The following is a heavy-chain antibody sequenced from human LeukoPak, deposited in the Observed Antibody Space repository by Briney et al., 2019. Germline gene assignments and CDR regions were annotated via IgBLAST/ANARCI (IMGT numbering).Heavy chain of an antibody. Sequence: GGSLRLSCAASGFTFSSYSMNWVRQAPGKGLEWVSYISSSSSTIYYADSVKGRLTISRDNAKNSLYLQMNSLRAEDTAVYYCAREIDAYYYYYYMDVWGKGTTVTVSS. CDR2: ISSSSSTI. CDR3: AREIDAYYYYYYMDV. J-gene: IGHJ6*03. V-gene: IGHV3-48*01. CDR1: GFTFSSYS.